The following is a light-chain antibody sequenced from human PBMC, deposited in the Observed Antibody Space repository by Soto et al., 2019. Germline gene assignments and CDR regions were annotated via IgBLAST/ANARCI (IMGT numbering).Light chain of an antibody. CDR3: SSYTTSSTRV. CDR1: SSDIGAYNY. J-gene: IGLJ2*01. V-gene: IGLV2-14*03. Sequence: QSALTQPASVSGSPGQSITISCTGTSSDIGAYNYVSWYQHHPGKAPKLMIYDVSNRPSGVSNHFSGSKSGNTASLTISGLQAEDEADYYCSSYTTSSTRVFGGGTQLTVL. CDR2: DVS.